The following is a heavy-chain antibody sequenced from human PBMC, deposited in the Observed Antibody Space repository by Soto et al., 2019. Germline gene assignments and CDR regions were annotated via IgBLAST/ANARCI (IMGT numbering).Heavy chain of an antibody. Sequence: QVQLVESGGGVVQPGRSLRLSCAASGFTFSSYGMHWVRQAPGKGLEWVAVISYDGSNKYYADSVKGRFTISRDNSKNTLYLHMNSLRVEDTAVYYCAKGIVSGTRGGAFDIWGQGTMVTVSS. CDR2: ISYDGSNK. V-gene: IGHV3-30*18. CDR3: AKGIVSGTRGGAFDI. D-gene: IGHD1-1*01. J-gene: IGHJ3*02. CDR1: GFTFSSYG.